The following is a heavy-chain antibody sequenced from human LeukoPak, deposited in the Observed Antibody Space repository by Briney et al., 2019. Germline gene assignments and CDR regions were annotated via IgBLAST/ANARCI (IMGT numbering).Heavy chain of an antibody. Sequence: GSSAKVSCKASGGTFSSYAISWVRQAPGQGLEWMGGIIPIFGTANYAQKFQGRVTITADESTSTAYMELSSLRSEDTAVYYCARGGFVVVPAAGNGGDYFDYWGQGTLVTVSS. J-gene: IGHJ4*02. V-gene: IGHV1-69*01. CDR3: ARGGFVVVPAAGNGGDYFDY. CDR1: GGTFSSYA. D-gene: IGHD2-2*01. CDR2: IIPIFGTA.